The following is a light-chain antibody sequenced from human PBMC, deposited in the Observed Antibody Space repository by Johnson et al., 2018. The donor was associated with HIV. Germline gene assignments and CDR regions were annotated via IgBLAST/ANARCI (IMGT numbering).Light chain of an antibody. V-gene: IGLV1-51*01. Sequence: QSVLTQPPSVSAAPGQKVTISCSGSSSNIVNNYVSWYQQLPGTAPKLLIYDNNKRPSGIPDRFSGSKSGTSATLGITGLQTGDEADYYCGTWDSSLSAGVFGTGTNVTVL. J-gene: IGLJ1*01. CDR1: SSNIVNNY. CDR2: DNN. CDR3: GTWDSSLSAGV.